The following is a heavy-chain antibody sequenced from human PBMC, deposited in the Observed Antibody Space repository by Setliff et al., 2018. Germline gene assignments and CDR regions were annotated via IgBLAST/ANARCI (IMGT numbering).Heavy chain of an antibody. CDR2: IYTSGST. Sequence: SETLSLTCTVSGYSISSGYIWGWIRQPAGKGLEWIGRIYTSGSTNYNPSLKSRVTMSVDTSKNQFSLKLSSVTAADTAVYYCARKGISALSGAFDMWGQGTMVTVSS. J-gene: IGHJ3*02. CDR1: GYSISSGY. CDR3: ARKGISALSGAFDM. D-gene: IGHD1-26*01. V-gene: IGHV4-4*07.